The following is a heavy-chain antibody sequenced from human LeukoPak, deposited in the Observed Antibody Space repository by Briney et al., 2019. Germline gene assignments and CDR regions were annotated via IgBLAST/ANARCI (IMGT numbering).Heavy chain of an antibody. CDR1: GGSINSSY. CDR3: ARGWNTPLGMDV. D-gene: IGHD1/OR15-1a*01. Sequence: PSETLSLTCSVYGGSINSSYWSWIRQPRGKGLELIGYIYNSGNTNYNPSLKSRVTISLDTSKNQFSLKLSSVTAADTAVYSCARGWNTPLGMDVWGQGTTVTVSS. J-gene: IGHJ6*02. V-gene: IGHV4-59*01. CDR2: IYNSGNT.